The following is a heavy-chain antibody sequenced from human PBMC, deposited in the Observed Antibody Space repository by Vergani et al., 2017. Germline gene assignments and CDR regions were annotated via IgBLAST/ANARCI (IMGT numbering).Heavy chain of an antibody. CDR2: IIPIFGTA. CDR3: AGGTXQGTYYYDSSGYVY. J-gene: IGHJ4*02. D-gene: IGHD3-22*01. Sequence: QVQLVQSGAEVKKPGSSVKVSCKASGGTFSSYAISWVRQAPGQGLEWMGRIIPIFGTANYAQKFQGRVTITADESTSTAYMELSSLRSEDTAVYYCAGGTXQGTYYYDSSGYVYWGQGTLVTVSS. CDR1: GGTFSSYA. V-gene: IGHV1-69*13.